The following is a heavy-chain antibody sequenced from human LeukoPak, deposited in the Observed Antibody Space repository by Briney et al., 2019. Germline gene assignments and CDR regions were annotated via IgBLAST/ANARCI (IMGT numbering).Heavy chain of an antibody. CDR3: ARSGRGVDSFYFYMDV. CDR1: GFPFTSHA. D-gene: IGHD3-10*01. V-gene: IGHV3-23*01. J-gene: IGHJ6*03. Sequence: GGSLRLSCAASGFPFTSHAMSWVRQAPGKGLEWVSSIGGNGGNIYYADSVKGRFTISRDNAKTSLYLQMNSLRAEDTAVYYCARSGRGVDSFYFYMDVWGKGTTVTVSS. CDR2: IGGNGGNI.